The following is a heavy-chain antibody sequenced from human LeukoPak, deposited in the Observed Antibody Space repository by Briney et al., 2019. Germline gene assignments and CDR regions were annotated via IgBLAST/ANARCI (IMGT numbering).Heavy chain of an antibody. V-gene: IGHV3-33*01. D-gene: IGHD6-19*01. J-gene: IGHJ4*02. CDR3: ARGSSYSSGWFYY. CDR2: IWYDGSNK. CDR1: GFTFSSYG. Sequence: GGSLRLSCAASGFTFSSYGMHWVRQAPGKGLEWVAVIWYDGSNKYYADSVKGRFTISRDNSKNTLYLQMNSLRAEDTAVYYCARGSSYSSGWFYYWGQGTLVTVSS.